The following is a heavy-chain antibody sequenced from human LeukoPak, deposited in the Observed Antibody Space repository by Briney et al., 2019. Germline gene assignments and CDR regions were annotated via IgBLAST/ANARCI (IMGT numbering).Heavy chain of an antibody. J-gene: IGHJ3*02. V-gene: IGHV4-34*01. CDR2: INHSGST. CDR3: ARDKRMVWDKDAFDI. Sequence: PSETLSLTCAVYGGSFSGYYWSWIRQPPGKGLEWIGEINHSGSTNYNPSLKSRVTISVDTSKNQFSLKLSSVTAADTAVYYCARDKRMVWDKDAFDIWGQGTMVTVSS. CDR1: GGSFSGYY. D-gene: IGHD3-10*01.